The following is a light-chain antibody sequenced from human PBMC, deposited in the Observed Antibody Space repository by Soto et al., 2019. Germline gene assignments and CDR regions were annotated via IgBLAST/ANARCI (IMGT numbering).Light chain of an antibody. CDR1: SSDIGGYNY. CDR3: SSYTSSSTAV. V-gene: IGLV2-14*01. Sequence: QSALTQPASVSGSPGQSITISCTGTSSDIGGYNYVSWYQQHPGKAPKLMIYDVNTRPSGVSNRFSGSKSGNTASLTISGLQAEDEADYYCSSYTSSSTAVFGGGTKVTVL. CDR2: DVN. J-gene: IGLJ2*01.